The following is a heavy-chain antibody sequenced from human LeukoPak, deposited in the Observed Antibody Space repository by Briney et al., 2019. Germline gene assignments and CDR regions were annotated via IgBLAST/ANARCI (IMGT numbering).Heavy chain of an antibody. D-gene: IGHD3-9*01. J-gene: IGHJ4*02. CDR2: ISGSGGST. CDR3: AKDNDILTGRDY. CDR1: GFTFSSYA. V-gene: IGHV3-23*01. Sequence: GGSLRLSCAASGFTFSSYAMSWVRQAPGKGLEWVSAISGSGGSTYYAVSVKGRFTISRDNSKNTLYLQMNSLRAEDTAVYYCAKDNDILTGRDYWGQGTLVTVSS.